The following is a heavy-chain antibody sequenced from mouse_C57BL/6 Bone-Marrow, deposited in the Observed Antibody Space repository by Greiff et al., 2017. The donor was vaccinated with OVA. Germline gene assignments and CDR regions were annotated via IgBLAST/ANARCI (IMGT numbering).Heavy chain of an antibody. V-gene: IGHV1-81*01. CDR1: GYTFTSYG. Sequence: QVQLKQSGAELARPGASVKLSCKASGYTFTSYGIRWVKQRTGQGLEWIGEIYPRSGNTYYNEKFKGKATLTADKSSSTAYMELRSLTSEDAAVYFCARFYHGNYYGLAYWGQGTLVTVSA. CDR2: IYPRSGNT. J-gene: IGHJ3*01. D-gene: IGHD2-1*01. CDR3: ARFYHGNYYGLAY.